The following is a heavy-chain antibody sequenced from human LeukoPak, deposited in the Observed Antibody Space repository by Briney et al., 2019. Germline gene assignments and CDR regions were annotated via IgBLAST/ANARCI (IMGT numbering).Heavy chain of an antibody. V-gene: IGHV1-18*01. J-gene: IGHJ4*02. CDR1: GYTFTSYG. CDR3: GRNKGGVGGGDFFDY. D-gene: IGHD3-16*01. Sequence: ASVKVSCKASGYTFTSYGITWVRQAPGQGLEWMGWIDTYNGIANYAQKIQGSVTMTTDTSTSTAYMELRSLISDDTAAYYCGRNKGGVGGGDFFDYWGQGTLVTVSS. CDR2: IDTYNGIA.